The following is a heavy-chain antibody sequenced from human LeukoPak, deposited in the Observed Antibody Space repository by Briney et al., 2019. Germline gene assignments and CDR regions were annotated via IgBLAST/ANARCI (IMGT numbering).Heavy chain of an antibody. CDR1: GFTFYDYA. CDR2: ISWNSGSI. J-gene: IGHJ4*02. CDR3: ATESY. V-gene: IGHV3-9*01. Sequence: GGSLRLSCAASGFTFYDYAMHWVRHAPGKGLEWVSGISWNSGSIGYADSVKGRFTISRDNAKNSLYLQMNSLRAEDTALYYCATESYWGQGTLVTVSS.